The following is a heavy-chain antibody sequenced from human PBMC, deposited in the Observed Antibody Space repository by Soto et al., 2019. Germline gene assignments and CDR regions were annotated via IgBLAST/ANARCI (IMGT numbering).Heavy chain of an antibody. Sequence: EVQLVESGGGLVQPGGSLRLSCAASGFSFSTYEMNWVRQAPGKGLEWVSYISKSSIDIYYADSVKGRFTISRDNANNSLYLHMSSLSVEDTALDYCAHRKYGSFNIAACDIWGQGTMVTVSS. CDR3: AHRKYGSFNIAACDI. D-gene: IGHD6-19*01. V-gene: IGHV3-48*03. CDR2: ISKSSIDI. CDR1: GFSFSTYE. J-gene: IGHJ3*02.